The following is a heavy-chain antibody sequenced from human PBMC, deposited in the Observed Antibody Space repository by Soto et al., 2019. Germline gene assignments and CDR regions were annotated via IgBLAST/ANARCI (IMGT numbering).Heavy chain of an antibody. CDR2: INHSGST. CDR1: GGSFSGYY. CDR3: ARDEYYDSNNWFEH. V-gene: IGHV4-34*01. J-gene: IGHJ5*02. D-gene: IGHD3-22*01. Sequence: SETLSLTCAVYGGSFSGYYWSWIRQPPGKGLEWIGEINHSGSTNYNPSLKSRVAMSVDTSKNQFSLRLDSVTAADTATYFCARDEYYDSNNWFEHWGLGTLVTVSS.